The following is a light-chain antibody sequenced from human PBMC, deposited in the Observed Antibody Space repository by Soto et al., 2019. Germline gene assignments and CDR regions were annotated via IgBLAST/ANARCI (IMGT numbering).Light chain of an antibody. Sequence: EIVMTQSPATLSVSQGERATLSCRASQSVSSNLAWYQQKPGQAPRLLIYGASTRATGIPARFSGSGSGTEFTLTISSLQSEDFAVYYCQQYNNWPWTFGQGTMVDI. CDR1: QSVSSN. V-gene: IGKV3-15*01. CDR2: GAS. CDR3: QQYNNWPWT. J-gene: IGKJ1*01.